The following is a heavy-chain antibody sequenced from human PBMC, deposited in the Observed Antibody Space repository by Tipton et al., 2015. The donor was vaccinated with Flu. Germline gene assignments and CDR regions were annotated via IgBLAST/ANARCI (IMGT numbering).Heavy chain of an antibody. J-gene: IGHJ4*02. Sequence: QLVQSGAEVKKPGASVKVSCKASGYTFTSYGISWVRQAPGQGLEWMGWISAYNGNTKYAQKLQGRVTMTTDTSTSTACMELRSLRSDDTAVYYCARERRLRYVDWLLTQVGYCDCWGRVTVSTVSS. V-gene: IGHV1-18*01. CDR1: GYTFTSYG. CDR3: ARERRLRYVDWLLTQVGYCDC. CDR2: ISAYNGNT. D-gene: IGHD3-9*01.